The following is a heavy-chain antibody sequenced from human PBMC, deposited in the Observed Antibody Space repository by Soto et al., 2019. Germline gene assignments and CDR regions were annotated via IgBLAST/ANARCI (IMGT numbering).Heavy chain of an antibody. D-gene: IGHD6-13*01. CDR1: GFTFSSYA. V-gene: IGHV3-23*01. Sequence: GGSLRLSCEASGFTFSSYAMSWVRQAPGKGLEWVSGISGGGSTTYYADSVKGRFTISRDNSKNTLFLQVNSLRAEDTAVYYCARDQAAGGTISRYFQDWGQGTLVTVSS. CDR2: ISGGGSTT. J-gene: IGHJ1*01. CDR3: ARDQAAGGTISRYFQD.